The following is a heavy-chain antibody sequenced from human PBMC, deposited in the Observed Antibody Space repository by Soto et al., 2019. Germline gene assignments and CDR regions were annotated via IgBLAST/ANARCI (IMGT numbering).Heavy chain of an antibody. J-gene: IGHJ6*02. V-gene: IGHV1-46*01. Sequence: ASVKVSCKASGYTFTSYYMHWVRQAPGQGLEWMGIINPSGGSTSYAQKFQGRVTMTRDTSTSTVYMELSSLRSEDTAVYYCARDRLERITMVRVFIRRVDYYYGMDVWGQGTTVTVSS. CDR3: ARDRLERITMVRVFIRRVDYYYGMDV. CDR2: INPSGGST. D-gene: IGHD3-10*01. CDR1: GYTFTSYY.